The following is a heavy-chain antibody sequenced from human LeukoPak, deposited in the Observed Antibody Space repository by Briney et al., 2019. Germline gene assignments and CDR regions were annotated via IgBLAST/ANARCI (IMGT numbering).Heavy chain of an antibody. CDR1: GFTFSSYW. J-gene: IGHJ3*02. D-gene: IGHD3-3*01. CDR2: IKQDGSEK. CDR3: ARDGAGGYDFWSGYYLNDAFDI. Sequence: PGGPLRLSCAASGFTFSSYWMSWVRQAPGKGLEWVANIKQDGSEKYCVDSVKGRFTISRDNAKNSLYLQMNSLRAEDTAVYYCARDGAGGYDFWSGYYLNDAFDIWGQGTMVTVSS. V-gene: IGHV3-7*01.